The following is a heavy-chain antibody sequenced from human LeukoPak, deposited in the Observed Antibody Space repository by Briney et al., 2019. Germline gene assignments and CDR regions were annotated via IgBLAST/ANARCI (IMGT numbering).Heavy chain of an antibody. V-gene: IGHV3-74*01. J-gene: IGHJ4*02. D-gene: IGHD3-22*01. CDR1: GFTLSSCW. CDR2: SESDGSTT. CDR3: VRSSGRPDY. Sequence: QPGGSLRLSCAASGFTLSSCWMHWVRQAPGKGLVWVSRSESDGSTTIYADSVKGRFTISRDNAKNTLYLQMNSLRAEDTAVYYCVRSSGRPDYWGQGTLVTVSS.